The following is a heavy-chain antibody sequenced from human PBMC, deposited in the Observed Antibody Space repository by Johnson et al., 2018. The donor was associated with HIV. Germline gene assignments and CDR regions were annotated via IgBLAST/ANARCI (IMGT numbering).Heavy chain of an antibody. CDR3: ARENYVLGAFDI. Sequence: QVQLVESGGGLVQPGGSLRLSCAASGFTVSSNYMSWVRQAPGKGLEWVSYISSRGSTIYYADSVKGRFTISRDNAKNSLYLQMNSLRAEDTAVYYCARENYVLGAFDIWGQGTMVTVSS. CDR2: ISSRGSTI. CDR1: GFTVSSNY. J-gene: IGHJ3*02. D-gene: IGHD1-7*01. V-gene: IGHV3-11*01.